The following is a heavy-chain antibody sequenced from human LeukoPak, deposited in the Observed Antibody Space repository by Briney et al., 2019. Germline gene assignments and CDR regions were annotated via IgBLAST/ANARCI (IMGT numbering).Heavy chain of an antibody. D-gene: IGHD4-23*01. CDR1: GFTVSSNY. CDR2: ISYDGSNK. CDR3: AKDLRWSSYYYYGMDV. J-gene: IGHJ6*02. V-gene: IGHV3-30*18. Sequence: GGSLRLSCAASGFTVSSNYMSWVRQAPGKGLEWVAVISYDGSNKYYADSVKGRFTISRDNSKNTLYLQINSLRAEDTAVYYCAKDLRWSSYYYYGMDVWGQGTTVTVSS.